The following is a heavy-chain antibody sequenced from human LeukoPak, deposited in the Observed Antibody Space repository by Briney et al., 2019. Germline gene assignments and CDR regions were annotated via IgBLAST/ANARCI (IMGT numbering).Heavy chain of an antibody. Sequence: GGTLRLSCAASGFTFSSYGMSWVRQAPGKGLEWVSAISGSGGSTYYADSVEGRFTISRDNSKNTLYLQMNSLRAEDTAVYYCAKDYGGNSWGAFDIWGQGTMVTVSS. CDR3: AKDYGGNSWGAFDI. CDR1: GFTFSSYG. CDR2: ISGSGGST. V-gene: IGHV3-23*01. D-gene: IGHD4-23*01. J-gene: IGHJ3*02.